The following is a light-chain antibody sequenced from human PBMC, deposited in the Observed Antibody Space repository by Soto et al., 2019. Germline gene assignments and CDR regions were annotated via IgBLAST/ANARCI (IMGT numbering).Light chain of an antibody. CDR3: KKYYSPQYS. Sequence: ETVMTQSPDSLAVSLGVRSTINCKSSQSLLYTPNNKKYLAWYQQKPGHPPNLLISWASSRESGVPDRFSGSGSETDFTLTISSMQAEDVAVYYCKKYYSPQYSGGKGHKVAIK. J-gene: IGKJ2*03. CDR1: QSLLYTPNNKKY. V-gene: IGKV4-1*01. CDR2: WAS.